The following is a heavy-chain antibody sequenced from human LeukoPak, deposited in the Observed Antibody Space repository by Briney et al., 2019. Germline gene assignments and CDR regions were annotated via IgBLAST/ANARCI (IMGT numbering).Heavy chain of an antibody. CDR2: IYYSGST. CDR3: ARGHDFWSGYYKNYMDV. CDR1: GGSISSSSYY. J-gene: IGHJ6*03. Sequence: PSETLSLTCTVSGGSISSSSYYWGWIRQPPGKGLEWIGYIYYSGSTNYNPSLKSRVTISVDTSKNQFSLKLSSVTAADTAVYYCARGHDFWSGYYKNYMDVWGKGTTVTVSS. V-gene: IGHV4-61*05. D-gene: IGHD3-3*01.